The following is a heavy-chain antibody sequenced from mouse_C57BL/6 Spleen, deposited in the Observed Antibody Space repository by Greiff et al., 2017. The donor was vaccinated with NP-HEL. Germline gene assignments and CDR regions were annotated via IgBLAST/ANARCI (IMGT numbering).Heavy chain of an antibody. CDR2: INPSSGYT. CDR3: ARDYDAAMDY. Sequence: VQLQQSGAELAKPGASVKLSCKASGYTFTSYWMHWVKQRPGQGLEWIGYINPSSGYTKYNQKFKDKATLPADKSSSTAYMQLSSLTYEDSAVYDCARDYDAAMDYWGQGTSVTVSS. J-gene: IGHJ4*01. CDR1: GYTFTSYW. V-gene: IGHV1-7*01. D-gene: IGHD2-4*01.